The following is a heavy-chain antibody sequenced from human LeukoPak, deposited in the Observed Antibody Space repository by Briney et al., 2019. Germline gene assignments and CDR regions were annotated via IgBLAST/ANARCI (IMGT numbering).Heavy chain of an antibody. Sequence: QTGGSLRLSCAASGFTFSDYAMHWVRQAPGKGLEWVSGISWDSGSIVYADSVKGRFTISRENAKNSLYMQMNSLRAEDTALYYCAKDITSYYYDSSGSLFDYWGQGTLVTVSS. CDR2: ISWDSGSI. CDR3: AKDITSYYYDSSGSLFDY. V-gene: IGHV3-9*01. D-gene: IGHD3-22*01. J-gene: IGHJ4*02. CDR1: GFTFSDYA.